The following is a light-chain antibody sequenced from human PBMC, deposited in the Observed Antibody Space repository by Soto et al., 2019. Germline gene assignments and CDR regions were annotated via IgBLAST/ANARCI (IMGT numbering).Light chain of an antibody. CDR2: EVS. CDR1: SSDVGGYNY. CDR3: RSGV. V-gene: IGLV2-8*01. J-gene: IGLJ1*01. Sequence: QSVLTQPPSASGSPGQSVTISCTGTSSDVGGYNYVSWYQQHPGKAPKLMIYEVSKRPSGVPDRFSGSKSGNTASLTVSGLQAEDEADYYCRSGVFGAGTKVTVL.